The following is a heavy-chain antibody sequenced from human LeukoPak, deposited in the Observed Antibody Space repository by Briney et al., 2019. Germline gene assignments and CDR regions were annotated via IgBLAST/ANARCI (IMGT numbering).Heavy chain of an antibody. CDR1: GFTFSSYS. CDR2: ISSSSSYI. D-gene: IGHD3-10*01. V-gene: IGHV3-21*01. J-gene: IGHJ4*02. Sequence: PGGSLRLSCAASGFTFSSYSMNWVRQAPGKGLEWVSSISSSSSYIYYADSVKGRFTISRDNAKNSLYLQMHSLRAEDTAVYYCASVGSGKNYWGQGTLVTVSS. CDR3: ASVGSGKNY.